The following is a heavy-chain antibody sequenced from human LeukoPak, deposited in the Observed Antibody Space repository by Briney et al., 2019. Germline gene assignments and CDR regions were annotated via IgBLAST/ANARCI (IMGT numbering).Heavy chain of an antibody. V-gene: IGHV4-4*07. J-gene: IGHJ6*03. CDR1: GGPISSYY. Sequence: SETLSLTCTVSGGPISSYYWSWIRQPAGKALEWIGRIYTSGSTNYNPSLKSRVTMSVDTSKNQFSLKLSSVTAADTAVYYCAREKGSSRDYYYYYMDVWGKGTTVTVSS. CDR2: IYTSGST. CDR3: AREKGSSRDYYYYYMDV.